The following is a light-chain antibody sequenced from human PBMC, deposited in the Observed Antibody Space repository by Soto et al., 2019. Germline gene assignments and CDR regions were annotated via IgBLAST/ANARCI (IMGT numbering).Light chain of an antibody. Sequence: EIVMTQSPVTLSVSPGERATLSCRASQTVTTDLAWYQQKPGQAPRLVIHGASTRATDFPARFSGSGSGTEFTLTISSLQSEDIAVYYCQQRSDWPITVGQGTRLEIK. CDR2: GAS. V-gene: IGKV3-15*01. J-gene: IGKJ5*01. CDR1: QTVTTD. CDR3: QQRSDWPIT.